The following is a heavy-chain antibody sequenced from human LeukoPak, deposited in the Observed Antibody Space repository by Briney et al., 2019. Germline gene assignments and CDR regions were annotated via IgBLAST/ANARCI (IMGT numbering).Heavy chain of an antibody. D-gene: IGHD3-22*01. Sequence: ASVKVSCKASGGTFSSYAISWVRQAPGQGLEWMGRIIPIFGTANYAQKSQGRVTITTDESTSTAYMELSSLRSEDTAVYYCARASYDSSGYYLPFDYWGQGTLVTVSS. CDR1: GGTFSSYA. V-gene: IGHV1-69*05. J-gene: IGHJ4*02. CDR2: IIPIFGTA. CDR3: ARASYDSSGYYLPFDY.